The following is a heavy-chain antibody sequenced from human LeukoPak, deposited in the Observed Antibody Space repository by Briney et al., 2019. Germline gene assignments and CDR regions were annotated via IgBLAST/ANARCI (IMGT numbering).Heavy chain of an antibody. CDR3: ARDAYDSSGEEYYFDY. D-gene: IGHD3-22*01. J-gene: IGHJ4*02. CDR2: IIPIFGTA. Sequence: GSSVTVSCKASGGTFSRYAISWVRQAPGQGLEWMGRIIPIFGTANDAQKFQGRVTITTDGSTSTAYMELSSLRSEDTAVYYWARDAYDSSGEEYYFDYWGQGTLVTVSS. V-gene: IGHV1-69*05. CDR1: GGTFSRYA.